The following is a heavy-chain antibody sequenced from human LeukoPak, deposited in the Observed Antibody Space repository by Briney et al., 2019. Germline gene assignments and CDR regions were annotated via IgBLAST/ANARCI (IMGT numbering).Heavy chain of an antibody. CDR1: GGSISNYY. D-gene: IGHD6-13*01. CDR3: ARVAYDGPAAAGSLDY. CDR2: IYYSGRT. Sequence: SETLSLTCTVSGGSISNYYCGWIRQPPGNTLEWIGYIYYSGRTTYSPSLKSRATISIATSQNQFSLSLNSVTAADTAVYYCARVAYDGPAAAGSLDYWGQGTLVTVPS. J-gene: IGHJ4*02. V-gene: IGHV4-59*01.